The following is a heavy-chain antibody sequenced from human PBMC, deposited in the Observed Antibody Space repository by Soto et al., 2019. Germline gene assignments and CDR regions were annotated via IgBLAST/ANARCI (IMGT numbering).Heavy chain of an antibody. CDR3: MNLYSYGSGSYYK. CDR1: GFTFSTYA. CDR2: MSGSGGSI. J-gene: IGHJ4*02. V-gene: IGHV3-23*01. D-gene: IGHD3-10*01. Sequence: EVQLFESGGGLVQPGGSLRLSCAASGFTFSTYAMSWVRQAPGKGLEWVSGMSGSGGSIYYADSVKGRFTISRDNSKNTLYLQMNSLRAEDTAVYYCMNLYSYGSGSYYKWGQGTLVTVSS.